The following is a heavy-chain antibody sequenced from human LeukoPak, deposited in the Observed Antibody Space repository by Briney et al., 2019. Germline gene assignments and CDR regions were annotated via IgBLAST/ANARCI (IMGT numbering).Heavy chain of an antibody. CDR1: GGSISSSNYY. CDR3: ARDKRHSYGRYFDH. V-gene: IGHV4-39*02. J-gene: IGHJ4*02. CDR2: IYYTGST. Sequence: SETLSLTCTVSGGSISSSNYYWHWIRQPPGKGLEWIGNIYYTGSTYYNPSLKSRVTISVDTSKNQFSLKLSSVTAADTAVYYCARDKRHSYGRYFDHWGQGALVTVSS. D-gene: IGHD5-18*01.